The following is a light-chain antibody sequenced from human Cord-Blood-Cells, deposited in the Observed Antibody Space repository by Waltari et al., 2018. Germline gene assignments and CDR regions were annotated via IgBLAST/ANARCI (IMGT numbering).Light chain of an antibody. J-gene: IGKJ2*03. CDR1: ESMRSY. Sequence: DIQMTQSPSSLSPSVGDRVTITCPARESMRSYLNWYQQKPGKAPKPLIYAASSLQRGFPSSFSGSGSGTDFTLTISSLQPEDFATYYCQQSDSTLYSFAQGTKLEIK. V-gene: IGKV1-39*01. CDR3: QQSDSTLYS. CDR2: AAS.